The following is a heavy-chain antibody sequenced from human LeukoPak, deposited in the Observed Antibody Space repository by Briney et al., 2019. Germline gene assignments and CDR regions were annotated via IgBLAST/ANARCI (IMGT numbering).Heavy chain of an antibody. CDR1: GGSISNGDYY. CDR3: ARDSSSWTYNTYYYYYMDV. D-gene: IGHD6-13*01. Sequence: SETLSLTCTVSGGSISNGDYYWSWIRQPPGKGLEWIGYIYHSGSTYYNPSLKSRVTISVDRSKNQFSLKLSSVTAADTAVYYCARDSSSWTYNTYYYYYMDVWGKGTTVTVSS. J-gene: IGHJ6*03. CDR2: IYHSGST. V-gene: IGHV4-30-4*01.